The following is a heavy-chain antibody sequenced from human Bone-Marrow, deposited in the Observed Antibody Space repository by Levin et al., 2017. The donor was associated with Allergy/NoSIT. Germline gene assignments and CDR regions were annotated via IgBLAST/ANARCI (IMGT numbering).Heavy chain of an antibody. V-gene: IGHV3-66*01. CDR2: IFSGGTR. CDR1: GFTINSDY. Sequence: PGGSLRLSCEASGFTINSDYMTWVRQAPGKGLEWVSIIFSGGTRYYADSVEHRFTISRDNSMNTLYLQMSNLRAEDTGLYFCARNRGVAWGQGALVTVSS. CDR3: ARNRGVA. J-gene: IGHJ4*02. D-gene: IGHD3-10*01.